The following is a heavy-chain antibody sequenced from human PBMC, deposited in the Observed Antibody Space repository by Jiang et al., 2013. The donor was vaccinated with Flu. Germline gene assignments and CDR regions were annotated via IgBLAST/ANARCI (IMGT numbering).Heavy chain of an antibody. J-gene: IGHJ3*02. Sequence: RQAPGQGLEWMGIINPSGGSTSYAQKFQGRVTMTRDTSTSTVYMELSSLRSEDTAVYYCARVLATGAYSSGWRYRDAFDIWGQGTMVTVSS. CDR3: ARVLATGAYSSGWRYRDAFDI. V-gene: IGHV1-46*01. CDR2: INPSGGST. D-gene: IGHD6-19*01.